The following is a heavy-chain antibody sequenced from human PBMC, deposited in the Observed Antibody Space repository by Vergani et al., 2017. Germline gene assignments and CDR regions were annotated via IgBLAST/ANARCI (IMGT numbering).Heavy chain of an antibody. CDR2: ISSSSSTI. V-gene: IGHV3-48*04. D-gene: IGHD3-10*01. CDR1: GFTFSSYS. Sequence: EVQLVESGGGLVQPGGSLRLSCAASGFTFSSYSMNWVRQAPGKGLEWVSYISSSSSTIYYADSVKGRFTISRDNAKNSLYLQMNSLRVEDTAVYYCARDRGEFDAWGQGTLVTVSS. J-gene: IGHJ5*02. CDR3: ARDRGEFDA.